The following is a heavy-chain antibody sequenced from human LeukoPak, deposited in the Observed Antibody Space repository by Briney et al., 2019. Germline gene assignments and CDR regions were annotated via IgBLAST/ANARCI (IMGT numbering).Heavy chain of an antibody. CDR3: ASSRTTMGATDLWFDP. V-gene: IGHV6-1*01. CDR2: TYYRPKWYN. CDR1: GDSVSSNSAA. Sequence: SQTLSLTCAISGDSVSSNSAAWNWIRQSPSRGLEWLGRTYYRPKWYNDYSVSVKSRITINPDTSKNQFSLQLNSVTPEDTAVYYCASSRTTMGATDLWFDPWGQGTLVTVSS. D-gene: IGHD1-26*01. J-gene: IGHJ5*02.